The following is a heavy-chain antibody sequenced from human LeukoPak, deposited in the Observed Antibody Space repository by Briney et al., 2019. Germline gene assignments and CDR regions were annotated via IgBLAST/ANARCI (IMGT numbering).Heavy chain of an antibody. D-gene: IGHD3-3*01. V-gene: IGHV5-51*01. J-gene: IGHJ4*02. CDR1: GYSFTSYW. Sequence: GESLKISCKGSGYSFTSYWIGWGRQMPGKGLEWMGIIYSGDSDTRYSPSFQGQVTISPNKSIISAYLQWGSLKASDTAMYYCARQYYDFWSAKYYFDYWGQGTLVTVSS. CDR2: IYSGDSDT. CDR3: ARQYYDFWSAKYYFDY.